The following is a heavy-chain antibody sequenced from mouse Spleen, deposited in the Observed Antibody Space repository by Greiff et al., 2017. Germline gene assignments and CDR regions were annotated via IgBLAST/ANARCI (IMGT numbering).Heavy chain of an antibody. V-gene: IGHV1-55*01. CDR2: IYPGSGST. Sequence: VQLQQPGAELVKPGASVKMSCKASGYTFTSYWITWVKQRPGQGLEWIGDIYPGSGSTNYNEKFKSKATLTVDTSSSTAYMQLSSLTSEDSAVYYCAHYYGRTSWFAYWGQGTLVTVSA. CDR1: GYTFTSYW. D-gene: IGHD1-1*01. J-gene: IGHJ3*01. CDR3: AHYYGRTSWFAY.